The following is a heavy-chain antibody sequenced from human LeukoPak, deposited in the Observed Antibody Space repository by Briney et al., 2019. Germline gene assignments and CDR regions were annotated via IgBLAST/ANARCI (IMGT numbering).Heavy chain of an antibody. J-gene: IGHJ4*02. V-gene: IGHV4-59*01. CDR2: IYYSGST. Sequence: SSETLSLTCTVSGGSISSYYWSWIRQPPGKGLEWVGYIYYSGSTNYNPSLKSRVTISVDTSKNQFSLKLSSVTAADTAVYYCARVSYDEGFRIDYWGQGTLVTVSS. D-gene: IGHD3-3*01. CDR3: ARVSYDEGFRIDY. CDR1: GGSISSYY.